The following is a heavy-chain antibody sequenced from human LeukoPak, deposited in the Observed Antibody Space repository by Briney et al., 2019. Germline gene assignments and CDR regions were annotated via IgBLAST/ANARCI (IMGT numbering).Heavy chain of an antibody. CDR2: INPNSGET. CDR3: ARVLFNSGYDY. V-gene: IGHV1-2*02. CDR1: GSTFTGAY. D-gene: IGHD3-9*01. J-gene: IGHJ4*02. Sequence: ASVKVSCKPSGSTFTGAYMHWVRQAPGQGLEWMGWINPNSGETKFAQKFQGRVTMTRDTSISTVYMDLGGLRSDDTAVYYCARVLFNSGYDYWGQGSLVTVSS.